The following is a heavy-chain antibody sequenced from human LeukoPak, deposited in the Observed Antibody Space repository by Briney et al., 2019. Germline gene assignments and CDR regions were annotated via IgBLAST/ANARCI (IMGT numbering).Heavy chain of an antibody. CDR2: IYSGGKI. V-gene: IGHV3-53*01. Sequence: SWGSLRLSCVASGFTVSNNYMKWVRQAPGKGLEWVSLIYSGGKIHYADSVKGRFTISRDNSKNTLYLQMNNLRAEDTAVYYCARGGSVDVWGKGTMVAVSS. CDR1: GFTVSNNY. CDR3: ARGGSVDV. J-gene: IGHJ6*04. D-gene: IGHD3-10*01.